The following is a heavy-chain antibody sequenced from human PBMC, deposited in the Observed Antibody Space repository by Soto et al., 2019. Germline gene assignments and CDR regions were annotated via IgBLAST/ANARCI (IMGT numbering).Heavy chain of an antibody. D-gene: IGHD3-10*01. CDR2: IYYSGST. V-gene: IGHV4-59*01. J-gene: IGHJ3*02. Sequence: PSETLSLTCTVSGGSISGYYGSWIRQPPGKGLEWIGYIYYSGSTNYNPSLKSRVTISVDTSKNQFSLKLSSVTAADTAVYYCARVWGGAFDIWGQGTMVTVS. CDR1: GGSISGYY. CDR3: ARVWGGAFDI.